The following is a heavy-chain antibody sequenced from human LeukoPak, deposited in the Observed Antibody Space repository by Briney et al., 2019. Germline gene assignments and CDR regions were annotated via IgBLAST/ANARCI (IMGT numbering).Heavy chain of an antibody. D-gene: IGHD6-13*01. CDR1: GYTFTSYD. CDR2: MIPNSGNT. J-gene: IGHJ4*02. Sequence: ASVKVSCKASGYTFTSYDINGVRQATGQGLEWMGWMIPNSGNTGHAQKFQGRVTMTRDTSISTAYMELSRLRSDDTAVYYCARVMAGSSSLLNYWGQGTLVTVSS. CDR3: ARVMAGSSSLLNY. V-gene: IGHV1-8*01.